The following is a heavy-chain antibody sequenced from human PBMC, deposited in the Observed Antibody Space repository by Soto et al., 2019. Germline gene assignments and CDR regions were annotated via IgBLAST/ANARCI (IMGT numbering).Heavy chain of an antibody. J-gene: IGHJ5*02. V-gene: IGHV1-8*01. D-gene: IGHD2-8*01. CDR1: GYTFTSYD. CDR2: MNPNSVKT. Sequence: QVQLVQSGAEVKKPGASVKVSCKASGYTFTSYDINWVRQANGQGLEWMAWMNPNSVKTGYAQMFQCRDTMTSNTSKNTANMALSSLRSEDTAVYYFAIEVSYCFEPWGHGTLVTVSS. CDR3: AIEVSYCFEP.